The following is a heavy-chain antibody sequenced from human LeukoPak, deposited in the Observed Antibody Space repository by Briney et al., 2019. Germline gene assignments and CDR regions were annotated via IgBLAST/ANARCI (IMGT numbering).Heavy chain of an antibody. J-gene: IGHJ4*02. CDR2: IRSKGFGATT. CDR1: GFTFGDYA. CDR3: TKVSYYGSGRKFDY. D-gene: IGHD3-10*01. Sequence: PGGSLRLSCTASGFTFGDYAMSWFRQAPGKGLEWVGFIRSKGFGATTEYAASVKGIFTISRDDSKSIAYLQMNSLKTEDTAVYYCTKVSYYGSGRKFDYWGQGTLVTVSS. V-gene: IGHV3-49*03.